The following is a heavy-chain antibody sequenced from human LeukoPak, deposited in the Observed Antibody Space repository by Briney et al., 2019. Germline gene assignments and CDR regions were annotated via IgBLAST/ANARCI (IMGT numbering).Heavy chain of an antibody. V-gene: IGHV3-23*01. CDR3: AKKYSSSSPNWFDP. J-gene: IGHJ5*02. CDR2: IRGGGDA. CDR1: GFALTNNA. D-gene: IGHD6-6*01. Sequence: GGSLRLSCAATGFALTNNALSWFRQAPGKGLEWVSDIRGGGDAYYAESVKGRFTISRDNSKNTLYLQMNSLRAEDTAVYYCAKKYSSSSPNWFDPWGQGTLVTVSS.